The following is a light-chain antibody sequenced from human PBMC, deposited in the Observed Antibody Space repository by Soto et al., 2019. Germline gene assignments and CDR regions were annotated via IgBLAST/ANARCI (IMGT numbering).Light chain of an antibody. CDR3: AAWDDSLNGRYV. V-gene: IGLV1-44*01. CDR1: SSHIGSNT. Sequence: QSVLTQPPSASGTPGQRVIISCSGSSSHIGSNTVNWYQQLPGTAPKLLIYSNNQRPSGVPDRFSGSKSGTSASLAISGLQSEDEAEYYCAAWDDSLNGRYVFGTGSKVTVL. CDR2: SNN. J-gene: IGLJ1*01.